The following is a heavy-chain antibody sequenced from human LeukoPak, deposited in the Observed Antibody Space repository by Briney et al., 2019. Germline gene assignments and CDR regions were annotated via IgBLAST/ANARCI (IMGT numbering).Heavy chain of an antibody. Sequence: SETLSLTCAVSGYSISSGYYWGWIRQPPGKGLEWIGSIYHSGSTYYNPSLKSRVTISVDTSKNQFSLKLSSVTAADTAVYYCARGMKAVRGVVGDYWGQGTLVTVSS. V-gene: IGHV4-38-2*01. CDR3: ARGMKAVRGVVGDY. CDR2: IYHSGST. CDR1: GYSISSGYY. D-gene: IGHD3-10*01. J-gene: IGHJ4*02.